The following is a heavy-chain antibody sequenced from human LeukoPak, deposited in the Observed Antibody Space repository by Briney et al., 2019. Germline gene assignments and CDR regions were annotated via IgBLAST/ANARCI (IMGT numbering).Heavy chain of an antibody. CDR3: AREEYGDYDPCFDY. J-gene: IGHJ4*02. Sequence: GGSLRLSCAASGFTFSNYWMSWVRQAPGKGLEWVTNIKQDGSEKYYVDSVKGRFTISRDNSKNTLYLQMNSLRAEDTAVYYCAREEYGDYDPCFDYWGQGTLVTVSS. D-gene: IGHD4-17*01. CDR2: IKQDGSEK. CDR1: GFTFSNYW. V-gene: IGHV3-7*01.